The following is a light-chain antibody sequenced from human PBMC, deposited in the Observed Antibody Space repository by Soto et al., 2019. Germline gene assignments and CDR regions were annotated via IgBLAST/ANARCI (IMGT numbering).Light chain of an antibody. Sequence: QSALIQPPSVSGSPGQSVTISCTGTSSDVGNYDYVSWYQQHPGTAPKLVIYDVSTRPSGVSNRFSGSKSANTASLTISGLQAEDEADYYCSSFRSSSTSYVFGTGTKVTVL. CDR1: SSDVGNYDY. J-gene: IGLJ1*01. CDR2: DVS. CDR3: SSFRSSSTSYV. V-gene: IGLV2-18*02.